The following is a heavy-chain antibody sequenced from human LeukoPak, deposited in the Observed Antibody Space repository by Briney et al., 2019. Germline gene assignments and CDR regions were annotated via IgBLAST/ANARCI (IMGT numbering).Heavy chain of an antibody. J-gene: IGHJ6*03. CDR2: IIPIFGTA. V-gene: IGHV1-69*13. CDR1: GGTFSSYA. CDR3: ARVVGECSSTSCYTDYYYYYYMDV. D-gene: IGHD2-2*02. Sequence: SVKVSCKASGGTFSSYAISWVRQAPGQGLEWMGGIIPIFGTANYAQKFQGRVTITADESTSTAYMELSSLRSEDTAVYYCARVVGECSSTSCYTDYYYYYYMDVWGKGTTVTVSS.